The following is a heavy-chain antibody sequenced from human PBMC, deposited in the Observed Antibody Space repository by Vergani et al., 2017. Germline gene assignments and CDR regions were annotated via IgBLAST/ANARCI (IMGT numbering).Heavy chain of an antibody. D-gene: IGHD3-16*01. CDR3: VGAQGGDVPHDKRGYFFYGMDV. Sequence: VQLQESGQGLVKPPGTLSLTCAVSGVSIKSGVWWNWVRQPPGKGLEWIGEIYYTGITNYNSSLKSRVSMAVDTSKNQFSLNLTSVTAADTAMYYCVGAQGGDVPHDKRGYFFYGMDVWGQGTTVTVSS. CDR2: IYYTGIT. CDR1: GVSIKSGVW. V-gene: IGHV4-4*03. J-gene: IGHJ6*02.